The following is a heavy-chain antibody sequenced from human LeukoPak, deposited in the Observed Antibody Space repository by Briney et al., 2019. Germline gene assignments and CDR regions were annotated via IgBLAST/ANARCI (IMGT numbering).Heavy chain of an antibody. D-gene: IGHD2-2*01. CDR3: ARDAYPYCSSTSCYRVSGMDV. J-gene: IGHJ6*02. CDR1: GFTFSSYA. V-gene: IGHV3-30-3*01. Sequence: GRSLRLSCAASGFTFSSYAMHWVRQAPGKGLEWVAVISYDGSNKYYADSVKGRFTISRDNSKNTLYLQMNSLRAEDTAVYYCARDAYPYCSSTSCYRVSGMDVWGQGTTVTASS. CDR2: ISYDGSNK.